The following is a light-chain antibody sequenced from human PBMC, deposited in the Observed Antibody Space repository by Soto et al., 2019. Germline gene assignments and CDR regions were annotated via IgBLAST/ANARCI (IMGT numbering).Light chain of an antibody. CDR3: CSYAGSYSNWV. CDR2: DVS. V-gene: IGLV2-11*01. Sequence: QSVLTQPRSVSGSRGQSVTISCTGTSSDVGGYNYVSWYQQHPGKAPKLMIYDVSKRPSGVPDRFSGSKSGNTASLTISGLQAEDEADYYCCSYAGSYSNWVFGGGTKVTVL. J-gene: IGLJ3*02. CDR1: SSDVGGYNY.